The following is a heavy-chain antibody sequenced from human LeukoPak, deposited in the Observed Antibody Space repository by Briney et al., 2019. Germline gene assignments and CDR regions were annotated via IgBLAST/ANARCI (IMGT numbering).Heavy chain of an antibody. V-gene: IGHV3-20*04. J-gene: IGHJ3*02. CDR2: INWNGGRT. CDR1: GFTFDDYG. CDR3: ARQDYERGGRAFDI. Sequence: GGSLRLSCAASGFTFDDYGMSWVRQAPGKGLEWVSGINWNGGRTGYADSVKGRFTISRDNAKNSLYLQMNSLRAEDTAVYYCARQDYERGGRAFDIWGQGTMVTVSS. D-gene: IGHD2-15*01.